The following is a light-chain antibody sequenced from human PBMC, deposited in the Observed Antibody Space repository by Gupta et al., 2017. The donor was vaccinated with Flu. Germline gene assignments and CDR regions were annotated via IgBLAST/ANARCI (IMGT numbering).Light chain of an antibody. CDR2: QAS. J-gene: IGKJ1*01. V-gene: IGKV1-5*03. Sequence: TFSCWASYNFVSWLAWYQQKPGKPPNLLIYQASRLQSGVPSRFSGSGSGTEFTLTISSLQADDVAIYYCQQYNTDSRTFGQGTKVEIK. CDR1: YNFVSW. CDR3: QQYNTDSRT.